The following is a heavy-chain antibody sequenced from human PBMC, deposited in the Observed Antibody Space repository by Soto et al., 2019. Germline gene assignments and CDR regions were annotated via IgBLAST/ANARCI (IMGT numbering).Heavy chain of an antibody. J-gene: IGHJ4*02. V-gene: IGHV3-74*01. CDR2: IKTDGSYT. CDR1: GFNFSNHW. Sequence: EVQLVESGGGLVQPGGSLRLSCAASGFNFSNHWMHWVRQAPGKGLVWVSRIKTDGSYTNYADSVKGRFTISRDNAKNTLYLQVKGLRADDTAVYYCESSPYSGWVDYWGKGTLVTVPS. D-gene: IGHD5-12*01. CDR3: ESSPYSGWVDY.